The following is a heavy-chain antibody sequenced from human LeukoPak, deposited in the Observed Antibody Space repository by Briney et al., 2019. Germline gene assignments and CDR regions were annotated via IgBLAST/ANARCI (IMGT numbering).Heavy chain of an antibody. J-gene: IGHJ6*02. Sequence: SVKVSCKASGGTFSSYAISWVRQAPGQGLEWMGRIIPILGIANYAQKFQGRVTITADKSTSTAYMELSSLRSEDTAVYYCARGALDYDILTGEGGYYYYGMDVWGQGTTVTVSS. CDR1: GGTFSSYA. D-gene: IGHD3-9*01. V-gene: IGHV1-69*04. CDR2: IIPILGIA. CDR3: ARGALDYDILTGEGGYYYYGMDV.